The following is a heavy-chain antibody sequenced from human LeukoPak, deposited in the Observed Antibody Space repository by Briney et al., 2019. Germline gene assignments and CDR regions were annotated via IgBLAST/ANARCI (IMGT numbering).Heavy chain of an antibody. Sequence: PGGSLRLSCAASGFTFSRYWLTWVRQAPGKGLEWVANMNEVGSAKFYVGSVKGRFTISRDNAQNSVFLQMNSLRAEDTAVYYCARVILGVAQYSGLDVWGQGTTVTVSS. CDR2: MNEVGSAK. CDR1: GFTFSRYW. J-gene: IGHJ6*02. D-gene: IGHD2/OR15-2a*01. CDR3: ARVILGVAQYSGLDV. V-gene: IGHV3-7*01.